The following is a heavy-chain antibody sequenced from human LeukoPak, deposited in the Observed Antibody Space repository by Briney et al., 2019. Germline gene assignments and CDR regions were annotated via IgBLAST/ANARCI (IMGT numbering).Heavy chain of an antibody. V-gene: IGHV4-61*01. CDR1: GYSIRSGYY. Sequence: PSETLSLTCTVSGYSIRSGYYWGWIRQPPGKGLEWIGYIYYSGSTNYNPSLKSRVTISVDTSKNQFSLKLSSVTAADTAVYYCARDSLSEVGATYFDYWGQGTLVTVSS. CDR3: ARDSLSEVGATYFDY. D-gene: IGHD1-26*01. CDR2: IYYSGST. J-gene: IGHJ4*02.